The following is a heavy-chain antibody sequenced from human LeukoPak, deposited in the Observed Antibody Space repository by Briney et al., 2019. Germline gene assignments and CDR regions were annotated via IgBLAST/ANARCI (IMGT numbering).Heavy chain of an antibody. Sequence: PGGSLRLSCAISGFTSTTAWMTWVRQAPGKGLEWVADIRQDGSDKYYVDSVKGRFIISRDNAKKSVSLHMNNLRVEDTAVYYRVVYKYILSWSAFDFWGRGTMVTVSS. D-gene: IGHD6-13*01. CDR2: IRQDGSDK. V-gene: IGHV3-7*01. CDR1: GFTSTTAW. CDR3: VVYKYILSWSAFDF. J-gene: IGHJ3*01.